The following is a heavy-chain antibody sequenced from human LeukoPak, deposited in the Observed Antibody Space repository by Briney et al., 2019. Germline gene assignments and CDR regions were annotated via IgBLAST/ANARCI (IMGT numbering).Heavy chain of an antibody. CDR3: ARAVGQLGRLFDY. CDR2: ISSSSSTI. D-gene: IGHD6-6*01. V-gene: IGHV3-48*02. Sequence: GGSLRLSCAASGIIITSYWMSWVRQTPGKGLEWVSYISSSSSTIYYADSVKGRFTISRDNAKNSLYLQMNSLRDEDTAVYYCARAVGQLGRLFDYWGQGTLVTVSS. J-gene: IGHJ4*02. CDR1: GIIITSYW.